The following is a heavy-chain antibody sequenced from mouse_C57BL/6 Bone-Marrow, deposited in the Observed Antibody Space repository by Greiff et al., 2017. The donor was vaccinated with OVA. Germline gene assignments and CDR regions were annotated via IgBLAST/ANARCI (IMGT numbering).Heavy chain of an antibody. V-gene: IGHV1-82*01. CDR3: ARERWLLKYFDV. CDR1: GYAFSSSW. J-gene: IGHJ1*03. D-gene: IGHD2-3*01. CDR2: IYPGDGDT. Sequence: VKLMESGPELVKPGASVKISCKASGYAFSSSWMNWVKQRPGKGLEWIGRIYPGDGDTNYNGKFKGKATLTADKSSSTAYMQLSSLTSEDSAVYFCARERWLLKYFDVWGTGTTVTVSS.